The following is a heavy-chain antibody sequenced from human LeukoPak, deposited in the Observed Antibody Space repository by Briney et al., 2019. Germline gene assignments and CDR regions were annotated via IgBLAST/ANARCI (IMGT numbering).Heavy chain of an antibody. V-gene: IGHV4-31*03. CDR3: ARGSTGDKSNN. D-gene: IGHD7-27*01. J-gene: IGHJ4*02. CDR1: GGSISSGGYY. Sequence: PSQTLSLTCTVSGGSISSGGYYWSWIRQLPGKGLEWIGYIYYSGTTSYNPSLKSRLTISLDTYENQFSLKLSSVTAEDPAVYYCARGSTGDKSNNWGQGTLVSVSS. CDR2: IYYSGTT.